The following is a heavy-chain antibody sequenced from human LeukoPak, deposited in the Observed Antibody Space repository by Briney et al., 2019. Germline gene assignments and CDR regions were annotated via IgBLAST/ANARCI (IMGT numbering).Heavy chain of an antibody. Sequence: GGSLRLSCAASRFTFTSYWMSWVRQAPGKGLEWVANIKEDGSEKYYVDSVKGRFTISRDNAKNALYLQMNSLRAEDTAVYYCASGYYGSGSYYYFDYWGQGTLVTVSS. CDR3: ASGYYGSGSYYYFDY. J-gene: IGHJ4*02. V-gene: IGHV3-7*01. D-gene: IGHD3-10*01. CDR1: RFTFTSYW. CDR2: IKEDGSEK.